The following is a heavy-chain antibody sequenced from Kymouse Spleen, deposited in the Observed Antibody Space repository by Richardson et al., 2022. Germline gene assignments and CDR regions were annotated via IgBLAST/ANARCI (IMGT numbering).Heavy chain of an antibody. J-gene: IGHJ4*02. CDR3: ARLYGSGSYFDY. Sequence: QVQLQESGPGLVKPSETLSLTCTVSGGSISSYYWSWIRQPPGKGLEWIGYIYYSGSTNYNPSLKSRVTISVDTSKNQFSLKLSSVTAADTAVYYCARLYGSGSYFDYWGQGTLVTVSS. CDR1: GGSISSYY. V-gene: IGHV4-59*01. D-gene: IGHD3-10*01. CDR2: IYYSGST.